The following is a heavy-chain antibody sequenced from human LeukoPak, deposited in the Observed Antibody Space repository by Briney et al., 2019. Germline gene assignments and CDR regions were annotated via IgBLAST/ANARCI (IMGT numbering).Heavy chain of an antibody. Sequence: PSETLSLTCTVSGGSISSHYWSWIRQPAGKGLEWIGRIYTSGSTNYNPSLKSRVTMSVDTSKNQFSLKLSSVTAADTAVYYCAKTDYGDYVGNWFDPWGQGTLVTVSS. CDR2: IYTSGST. D-gene: IGHD4-17*01. CDR3: AKTDYGDYVGNWFDP. J-gene: IGHJ5*02. V-gene: IGHV4-4*07. CDR1: GGSISSHY.